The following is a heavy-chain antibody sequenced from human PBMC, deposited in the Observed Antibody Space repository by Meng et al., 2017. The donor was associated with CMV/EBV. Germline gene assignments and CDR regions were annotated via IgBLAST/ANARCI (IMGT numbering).Heavy chain of an antibody. CDR2: IGSRSSYT. J-gene: IGHJ6*01. CDR3: ARVLEDVVVVVPTYYYGMDV. D-gene: IGHD2-15*01. V-gene: IGHV3-21*01. Sequence: GESLKISCAASGFTFGSYSIIWVRQAPGKGLEWVSSIGSRSSYTFYIDSVKGRFTISRDNAKNLVYLQMNSLRAEDTAMYYCARVLEDVVVVVPTYYYGMDVWGQGTTVTVSS. CDR1: GFTFGSYS.